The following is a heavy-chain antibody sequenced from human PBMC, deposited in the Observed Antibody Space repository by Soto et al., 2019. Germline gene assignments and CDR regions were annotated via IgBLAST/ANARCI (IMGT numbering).Heavy chain of an antibody. V-gene: IGHV1-18*01. Sequence: QVQLVQSGAEVKKPGASVKVSCKASGYTFTSYGISWVRQAPGQGLEWMGWISAYNGNTNYAQKLQGRVTMTTDTATSTADLELRSLRSDDTAVYYCARDTGGPQLSEAFDYWGQGTLVTVSS. CDR3: ARDTGGPQLSEAFDY. J-gene: IGHJ4*02. CDR2: ISAYNGNT. CDR1: GYTFTSYG. D-gene: IGHD2-2*01.